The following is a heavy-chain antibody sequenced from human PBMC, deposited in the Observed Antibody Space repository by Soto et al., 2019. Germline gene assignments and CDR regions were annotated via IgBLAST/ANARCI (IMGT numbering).Heavy chain of an antibody. CDR3: ARWANYGDYHYDY. CDR2: IYSGGST. D-gene: IGHD4-17*01. Sequence: GGSLILSCAASGFTVSSNYMSWVRQAPGKGLEWVSVIYSGGSTYYADSVKGRFTISRDNSKNTLYLQMNSLRAEDTAVYYCARWANYGDYHYDYWGQGTLVTVSS. CDR1: GFTVSSNY. V-gene: IGHV3-66*01. J-gene: IGHJ4*02.